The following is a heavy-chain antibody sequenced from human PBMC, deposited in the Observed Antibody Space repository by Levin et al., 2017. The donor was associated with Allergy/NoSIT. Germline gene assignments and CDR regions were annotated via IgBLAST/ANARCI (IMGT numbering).Heavy chain of an antibody. V-gene: IGHV3-30-3*01. CDR3: AREGPAAIAVLVYGMDV. J-gene: IGHJ6*02. D-gene: IGHD2-2*01. Sequence: GGSLRLSCAASGFTFSSYAMHWVRQAPGKGLEWVAVISYDGSNKYYADSVKGRFTISRDNSKNTLYMQMNSLRAEDTAVYYCAREGPAAIAVLVYGMDVWGQGTTVTVSS. CDR1: GFTFSSYA. CDR2: ISYDGSNK.